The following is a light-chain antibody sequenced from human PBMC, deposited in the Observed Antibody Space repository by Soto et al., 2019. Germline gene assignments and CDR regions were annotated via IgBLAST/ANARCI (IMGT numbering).Light chain of an antibody. CDR3: SSYAGPSTPIYV. J-gene: IGLJ1*01. CDR2: EVS. V-gene: IGLV2-14*01. CDR1: SSDVGSYNY. Sequence: QSALTQPASVSGSPGQSTTISCTGTSSDVGSYNYVSWYQHHPGKAPKLMISEVSNRPSGISNRFSGSKSGNTASLTISGLQAEDEADYYCSSYAGPSTPIYVFGTGTKVTVL.